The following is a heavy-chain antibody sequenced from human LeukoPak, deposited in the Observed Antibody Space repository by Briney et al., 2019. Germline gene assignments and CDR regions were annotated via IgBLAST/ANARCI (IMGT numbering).Heavy chain of an antibody. J-gene: IGHJ6*03. CDR2: INHSGST. CDR3: ARQTGAYYYYMDV. D-gene: IGHD7-27*01. CDR1: GGSFSGYY. V-gene: IGHV4-34*01. Sequence: SETLSLTCAVYGGSFSGYYWSWIRQPPGKGLEWIGEINHSGSTNYNPSLKSRVTISVDTSKDQFSLKLSSVTAADTAVYYCARQTGAYYYYMDVWGKGTTVTVSS.